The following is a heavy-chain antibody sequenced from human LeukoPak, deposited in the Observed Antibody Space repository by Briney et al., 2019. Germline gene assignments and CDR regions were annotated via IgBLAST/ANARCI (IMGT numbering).Heavy chain of an antibody. CDR2: INPNSGGT. CDR1: GYTFTGYY. V-gene: IGHV1-2*02. J-gene: IGHJ4*02. CDR3: ARGIYYYGSGSPVYFDY. Sequence: ASVKVSCKASGYTFTGYYIHWVRQAPGQGLEWMGWINPNSGGTNYAQKFQGRVTMTRDTSISTAYMELSRLRYDDTAVYYCARGIYYYGSGSPVYFDYWGQGTLVTVSS. D-gene: IGHD3-10*01.